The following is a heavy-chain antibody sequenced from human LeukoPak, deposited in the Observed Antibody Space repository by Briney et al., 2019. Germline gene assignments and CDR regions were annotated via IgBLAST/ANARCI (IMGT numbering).Heavy chain of an antibody. Sequence: ASVKVSCKVSGYTLTELSMHWVRQAPGKGLEWMGGFDPEDGETIYAQKFQGRVTMTEDTSTDTAYMELSSLRSEDTAVYYCATDSHSSGWYNAFDIWGQGKMVTVSS. CDR2: FDPEDGET. CDR3: ATDSHSSGWYNAFDI. D-gene: IGHD6-19*01. CDR1: GYTLTELS. J-gene: IGHJ3*02. V-gene: IGHV1-24*01.